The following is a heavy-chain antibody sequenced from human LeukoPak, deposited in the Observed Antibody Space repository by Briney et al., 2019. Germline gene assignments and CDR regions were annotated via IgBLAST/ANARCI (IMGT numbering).Heavy chain of an antibody. CDR1: GFTFSNYW. D-gene: IGHD2-15*01. CDR3: ARKIGYCSGGSCTGWFDP. CDR2: INRDGSER. J-gene: IGHJ5*02. Sequence: PGGSLRLSCAASGFTFSNYWMTWVRQAPGKGLEWVANINRDGSERYYVDSVKGRFTISRDDAKSSLYLQMNSLRAEDTAVYYCARKIGYCSGGSCTGWFDPWGQGTLVTVSS. V-gene: IGHV3-7*03.